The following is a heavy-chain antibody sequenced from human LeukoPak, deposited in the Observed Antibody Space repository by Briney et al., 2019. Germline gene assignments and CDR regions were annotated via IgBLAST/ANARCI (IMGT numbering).Heavy chain of an antibody. V-gene: IGHV3-48*04. J-gene: IGHJ1*01. D-gene: IGHD3-3*01. CDR1: GFTFSTSS. Sequence: GGSLRLSCAASGFTFSTSSMNWVRQAPGKGLEWVSYISSSSSTIYYADSVKGRFTISRDNAKNSLYLQMNSLRAEDTAVYYCARGPRITIFGVVAQYFQHWGQGTLVTVSS. CDR3: ARGPRITIFGVVAQYFQH. CDR2: ISSSSSTI.